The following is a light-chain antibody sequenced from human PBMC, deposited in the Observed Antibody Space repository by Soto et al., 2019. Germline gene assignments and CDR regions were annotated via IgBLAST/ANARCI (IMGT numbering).Light chain of an antibody. CDR3: CSYGSYTYV. CDR2: DVI. Sequence: QSVLTQPPSASGSPGQSVAISCTGSSSDYVSWYQQYPGKAPKLIIYDVIRRPSGVPDRFSGSRSDNTASLTISGLQAEDEADYYCCSYGSYTYVFGQGTKVTVL. J-gene: IGLJ1*01. V-gene: IGLV2-11*01. CDR1: SSDY.